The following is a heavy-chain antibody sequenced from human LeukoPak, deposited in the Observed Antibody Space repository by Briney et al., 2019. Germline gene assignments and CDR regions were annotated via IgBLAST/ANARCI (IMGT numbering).Heavy chain of an antibody. Sequence: PSETLSLTCTVSGGSISSRSYYWGWIRQPPEKGLEWIGSIYYSGSTYYNPPLKSRVTISVDTSKNQFSLKLSSVTAADTAVYYCARHPLYPYYYYYMDVWGKGTTVTVSS. D-gene: IGHD2-2*02. CDR1: GGSISSRSYY. V-gene: IGHV4-39*01. CDR2: IYYSGST. J-gene: IGHJ6*03. CDR3: ARHPLYPYYYYYMDV.